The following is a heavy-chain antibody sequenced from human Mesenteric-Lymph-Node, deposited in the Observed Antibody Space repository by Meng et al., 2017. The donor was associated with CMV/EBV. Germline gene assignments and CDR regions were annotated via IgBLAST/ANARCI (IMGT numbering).Heavy chain of an antibody. V-gene: IGHV1-8*01. CDR1: GYTFSSYG. D-gene: IGHD6-13*01. J-gene: IGHJ4*02. CDR2: INFDSGDT. Sequence: ASVKVSCKASGYTFSSYGFSWVRQAAGQGLEWMGYINFDSGDTGYAQQFQGRVTMTRNTATSTVHMDRNSLTSEDAAVYYCASGPRGQQHLDYWGQGTLVTVSS. CDR3: ASGPRGQQHLDY.